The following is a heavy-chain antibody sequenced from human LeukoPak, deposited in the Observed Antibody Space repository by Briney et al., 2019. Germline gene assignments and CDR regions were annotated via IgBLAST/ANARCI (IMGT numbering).Heavy chain of an antibody. CDR2: ISAYNGNT. D-gene: IGHD2-15*01. CDR3: AREVSLHHSGDHYLSWFDP. V-gene: IGHV1-18*01. J-gene: IGHJ5*02. CDR1: GFTFNTYG. Sequence: GASVKVSCKTSGFTFNTYGIAWVRQAPGQGLEWMGWISAYNGNTNYAQNLQDRVTMTTDTSTTTAYMELRGLRSDDTAVYYCAREVSLHHSGDHYLSWFDPWGQGTLVTVSS.